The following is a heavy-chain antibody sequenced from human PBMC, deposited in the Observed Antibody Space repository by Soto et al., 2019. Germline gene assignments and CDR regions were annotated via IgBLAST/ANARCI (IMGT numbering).Heavy chain of an antibody. CDR3: AREGRFLEWFPSAYFDY. CDR2: INPSGGST. Sequence: ASVKVSCKSSGYTFTSYYMHWVRQAPVQGLEWMGIINPSGGSTSYAQKFQGRVTMTRDTSTSTVYMELSSLRSEDTAVYYCAREGRFLEWFPSAYFDYWGQGTLVTVSA. CDR1: GYTFTSYY. D-gene: IGHD3-3*01. V-gene: IGHV1-46*01. J-gene: IGHJ4*02.